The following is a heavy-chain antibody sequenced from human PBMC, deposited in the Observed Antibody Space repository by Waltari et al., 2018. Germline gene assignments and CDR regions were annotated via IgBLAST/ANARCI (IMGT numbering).Heavy chain of an antibody. Sequence: EVRLVASGGGLVKPGESLRISCAASGLPFSTVWMTWVRQAPGKGLVWVCVLKSQTGSGQTDYAAPVKGRFTILRDDSKTTLYLQMDSLKTEDTAVYYWVKRNQMGAFDYWGQGTLVTVSS. D-gene: IGHD1-1*01. V-gene: IGHV3-15*01. J-gene: IGHJ4*02. CDR2: LKSQTGSGQT. CDR1: GLPFSTVW. CDR3: VKRNQMGAFDY.